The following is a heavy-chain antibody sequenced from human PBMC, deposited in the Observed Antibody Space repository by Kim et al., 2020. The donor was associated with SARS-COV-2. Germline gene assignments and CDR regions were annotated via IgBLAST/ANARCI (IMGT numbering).Heavy chain of an antibody. V-gene: IGHV4-59*01. J-gene: IGHJ3*02. CDR2: IYYSGST. D-gene: IGHD1-26*01. Sequence: SETLSLTCTVSGGSISTYYWTWIRQPPGKGLEWIGYIYYSGSTNYNPSLKSRVTISVDTSKNLFSLKLSSVTAADTAVYYCARDNTRRSGFDIWGQGTMVTVSS. CDR3: ARDNTRRSGFDI. CDR1: GGSISTYY.